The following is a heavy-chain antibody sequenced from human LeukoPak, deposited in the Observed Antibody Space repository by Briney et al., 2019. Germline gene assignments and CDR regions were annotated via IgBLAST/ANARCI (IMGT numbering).Heavy chain of an antibody. CDR3: ARVWNRGWLDP. CDR1: GGSISSGDYY. Sequence: PSETLSLTCTVSGGSISSGDYYWTSIRQPAGKGLEWIGRIHTSGSTNYKPSLQSRVTIAIDTSKNQFSLKLSSVTAADTAVYYCARVWNRGWLDPWGQGTLVTVSS. J-gene: IGHJ5*02. CDR2: IHTSGST. D-gene: IGHD7-27*01. V-gene: IGHV4-61*02.